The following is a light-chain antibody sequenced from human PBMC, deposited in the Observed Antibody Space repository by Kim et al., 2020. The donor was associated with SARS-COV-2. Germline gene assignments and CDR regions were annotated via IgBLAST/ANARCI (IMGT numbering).Light chain of an antibody. CDR3: QQYGSSPPWT. CDR1: QSVSSSY. Sequence: PGERATLSCRPSQSVSSSYLAWYQQKPGQAPRLLIYGASSRATGIPDRFSGSGSGTDFTLTISRLEPEDFAVYYCQQYGSSPPWTFGQGTNVDIK. V-gene: IGKV3-20*01. J-gene: IGKJ1*01. CDR2: GAS.